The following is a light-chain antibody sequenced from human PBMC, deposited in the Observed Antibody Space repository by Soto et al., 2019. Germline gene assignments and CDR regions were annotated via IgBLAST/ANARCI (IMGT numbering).Light chain of an antibody. CDR3: SSYAGINNV. CDR1: SSDVGGCNY. J-gene: IGLJ1*01. CDR2: EVS. V-gene: IGLV2-8*01. Sequence: QSALTQPPSASGSPGQSVTISCTGTSSDVGGCNYVSWYQQHPGKAPKLMIYEVSKRPSGVPDCFSGSKSGNTASLTVSGLQADDEADYYCSSYAGINNVFGTGTKLTVL.